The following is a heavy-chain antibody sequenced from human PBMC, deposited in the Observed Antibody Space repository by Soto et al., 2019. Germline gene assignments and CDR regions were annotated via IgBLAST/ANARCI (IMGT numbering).Heavy chain of an antibody. CDR1: GITFHSYA. CDR2: IGGSGGTT. V-gene: IGHV3-23*01. Sequence: ASGITFHSYAMRWVRQAPGKGLEWVSAIGGSGGTTFYADSVKGRFTISRDTSKNTLYLQVNSLRAWDTALCYCESYIGYSLGYPFDSRDQGSL. J-gene: IGHJ4*02. CDR3: ESYIGYSLGYPFDS. D-gene: IGHD6-19*01.